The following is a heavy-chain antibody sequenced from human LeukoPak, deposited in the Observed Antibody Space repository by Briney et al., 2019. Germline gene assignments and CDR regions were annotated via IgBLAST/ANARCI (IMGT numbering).Heavy chain of an antibody. CDR1: GFTFSSFE. CDR3: AGGYGSYSPDY. CDR2: ISGSGTTI. V-gene: IGHV3-48*03. D-gene: IGHD1-26*01. J-gene: IGHJ4*02. Sequence: HTGGSLRLSCAASGFTFSSFEMNWVRQAPGKGLEWVSFISGSGTTIYYADSVKGRFTISRDNAKHSLVLQMNSLRAEDTAVYYCAGGYGSYSPDYWGQGTLVTVSS.